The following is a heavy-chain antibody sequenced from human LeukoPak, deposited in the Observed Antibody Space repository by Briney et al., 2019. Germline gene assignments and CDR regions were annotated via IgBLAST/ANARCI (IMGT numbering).Heavy chain of an antibody. J-gene: IGHJ4*02. V-gene: IGHV1-18*01. D-gene: IGHD6-6*01. Sequence: GASVKVSCKASGYTFTSNAVSWVRQAPGQGLEWMGWVSGYNGNTNYAQKFQGRVTMTTDTFTSTAYMELTSLRSDDTAVYYCARSPWGSSSGPDYWGQGTLVTVSS. CDR3: ARSPWGSSSGPDY. CDR1: GYTFTSNA. CDR2: VSGYNGNT.